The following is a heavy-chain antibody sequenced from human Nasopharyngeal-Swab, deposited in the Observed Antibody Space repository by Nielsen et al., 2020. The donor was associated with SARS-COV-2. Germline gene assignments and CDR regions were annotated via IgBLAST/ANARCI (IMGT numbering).Heavy chain of an antibody. D-gene: IGHD5-18*01. CDR1: GYTFTSYY. J-gene: IGHJ6*03. Sequence: ASVKVSCRASGYTFTSYYMHWVRQAPGQGLEWMGIINPSGGSTSYAQKFQGRVTMTRDTSTSTVYMELSSLRSEDTAVYYCARAADTAMVFGPNYYYYMDVWGKGTTVTVSS. CDR3: ARAADTAMVFGPNYYYYMDV. V-gene: IGHV1-46*01. CDR2: INPSGGST.